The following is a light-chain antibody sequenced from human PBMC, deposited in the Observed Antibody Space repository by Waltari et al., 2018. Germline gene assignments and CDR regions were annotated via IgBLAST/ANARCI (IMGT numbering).Light chain of an antibody. CDR1: CRSVGTYNL. CDR2: EVN. V-gene: IGLV2-23*02. J-gene: IGLJ3*02. Sequence: QSALTHPATVSGALGQSIPIPCTGPCRSVGTYNLVPWYQQHPGTAPKLIIYEVNKRPSGVSNRFSGSRSANTASLTISGLQVEDEADYYCCSYVGGDSVMFGGGTKLTVL. CDR3: CSYVGGDSVM.